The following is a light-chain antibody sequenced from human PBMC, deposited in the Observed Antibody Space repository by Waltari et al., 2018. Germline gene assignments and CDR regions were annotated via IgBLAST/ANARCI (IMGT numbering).Light chain of an antibody. Sequence: SHELTQPPSASVSPGQTATHSSSLDALPKQYGYWYQQKPGQAPILLMYKDTERPSGIPERFSGFSSGTTVTLTISGVQAEDEADYYCQSADNSGTYWEFGGGTKLTVL. CDR1: ALPKQY. CDR3: QSADNSGTYWE. J-gene: IGLJ3*02. CDR2: KDT. V-gene: IGLV3-25*03.